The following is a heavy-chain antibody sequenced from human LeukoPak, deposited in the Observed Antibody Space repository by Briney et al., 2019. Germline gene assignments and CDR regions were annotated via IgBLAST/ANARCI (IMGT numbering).Heavy chain of an antibody. V-gene: IGHV3-48*01. CDR1: GFRFTAYS. CDR3: ARRFDS. Sequence: VQPGGSLRLSCAASGFRFTAYSMNWVRQAPGRGVEWISYIGPGGDIYYADSVTGRFTVPRDTAKNSLYLQMNGLRVEDTAVYYCARRFDSWGQGTLVTVSS. CDR2: IGPGGDI. J-gene: IGHJ4*02.